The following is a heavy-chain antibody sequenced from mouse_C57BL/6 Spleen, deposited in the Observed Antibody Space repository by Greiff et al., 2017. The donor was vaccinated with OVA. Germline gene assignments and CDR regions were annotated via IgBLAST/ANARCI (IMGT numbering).Heavy chain of an antibody. D-gene: IGHD1-1*01. Sequence: VMLVESGAELARPGASVKLSCKASGYTFTSYGISWVKQRTGQGLEWIGEIYPRSGNTYYNEKFKGKATLTADKSSSTAYMELRSLTSEDSAVYFCAREDYYGSSYGYWGQGTTLTVSS. CDR3: AREDYYGSSYGY. J-gene: IGHJ2*01. CDR1: GYTFTSYG. CDR2: IYPRSGNT. V-gene: IGHV1-81*01.